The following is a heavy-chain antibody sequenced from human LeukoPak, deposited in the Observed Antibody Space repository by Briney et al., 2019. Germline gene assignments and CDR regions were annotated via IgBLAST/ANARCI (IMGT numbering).Heavy chain of an antibody. CDR3: AKFQGLVPVVDY. V-gene: IGHV3-23*01. J-gene: IGHJ4*02. Sequence: GGSLRLSCAASGFTFSSYAMNWVRQAPGKGLEWVSSISDSGGSTYYADSVKGRFTISRDNPKNTLYLQMNSLRAEDTAVYYCAKFQGLVPVVDYWGQGTLVTVSS. D-gene: IGHD6-19*01. CDR1: GFTFSSYA. CDR2: ISDSGGST.